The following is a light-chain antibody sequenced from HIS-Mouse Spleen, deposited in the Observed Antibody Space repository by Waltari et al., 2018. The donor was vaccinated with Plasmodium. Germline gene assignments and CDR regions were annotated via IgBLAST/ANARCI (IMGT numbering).Light chain of an antibody. V-gene: IGLV3-21*02. CDR3: QVWDSSSDHRV. CDR1: DLGSKR. J-gene: IGLJ3*02. Sequence: SYVLTQPPSVSVAPGQTARIPCGGNDLGSKRWNWYPQKPGQAPVLVVYDDSDRPSGIPERFSGSNSGNTATLTISRVEAGDEADYYCQVWDSSSDHRVFGGGTKLTVL. CDR2: DDS.